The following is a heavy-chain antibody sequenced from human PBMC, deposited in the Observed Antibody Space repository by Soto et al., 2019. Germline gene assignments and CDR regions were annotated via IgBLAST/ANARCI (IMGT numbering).Heavy chain of an antibody. V-gene: IGHV3-23*01. J-gene: IGHJ6*03. CDR2: ISAGVGTT. D-gene: IGHD5-18*01. CDR3: AKRVGGYIYGSYYYHYYMDV. CDR1: GFTLTTYA. Sequence: PGGSLRLSCAASGFTLTTYAMTWVRQVPGRGLEWVSTISAGVGTTYYADSVKGRFTISRDIPKNTLYLQMNSLRAEDTAVYYCAKRVGGYIYGSYYYHYYMDVWGQGTTVPVSS.